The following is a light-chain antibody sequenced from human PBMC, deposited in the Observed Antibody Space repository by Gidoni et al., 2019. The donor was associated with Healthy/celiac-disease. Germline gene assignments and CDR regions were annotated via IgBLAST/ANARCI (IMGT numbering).Light chain of an antibody. V-gene: IGKV3-20*01. CDR3: QQYGSSPAYT. Sequence: EITLTQTPGTLYLSPGERATLSCRASQSVSSSYLSWFQQKPGQAPRLLIYVASRRATGIPDRFSGSESGTDFTLTISRLEPEDFAVYYCQQYGSSPAYTFXQXTKLEIK. J-gene: IGKJ2*01. CDR2: VAS. CDR1: QSVSSSY.